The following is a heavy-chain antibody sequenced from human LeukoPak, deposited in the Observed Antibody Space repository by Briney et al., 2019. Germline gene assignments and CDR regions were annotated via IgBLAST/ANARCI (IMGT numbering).Heavy chain of an antibody. J-gene: IGHJ5*02. Sequence: PSETLSLTCTVYGYSISISYYWGWIRQPPGKGLEWIGSIYYSGSTYYNPSLKSRVTISVDTSKNQFSLKLSSVTAADTAVYYCARTRERGSYLNWFDPWGQGTLVTVSS. CDR1: GYSISISYY. V-gene: IGHV4-38-2*02. D-gene: IGHD3-16*01. CDR3: ARTRERGSYLNWFDP. CDR2: IYYSGST.